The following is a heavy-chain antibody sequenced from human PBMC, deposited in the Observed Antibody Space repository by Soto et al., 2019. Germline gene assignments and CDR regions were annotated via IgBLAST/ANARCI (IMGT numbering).Heavy chain of an antibody. D-gene: IGHD3-16*01. CDR2: IYYSGST. J-gene: IGHJ3*02. V-gene: IGHV4-31*03. CDR3: ARRRGGGDAFDI. Sequence: QVQLQESGPGLVKPSQTLSLTCTVSGGSISSGGYYWSWIRQHPGKGLEWIGYIYYSGSTYYNPSLKGRFTKPVDTSKTRSSLKLSSVTAADTAVYYCARRRGGGDAFDIWGQGTMVTVSS. CDR1: GGSISSGGYY.